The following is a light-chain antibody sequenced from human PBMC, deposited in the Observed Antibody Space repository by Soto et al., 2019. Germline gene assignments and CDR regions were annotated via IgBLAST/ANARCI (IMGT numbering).Light chain of an antibody. CDR1: QSVSSN. J-gene: IGKJ1*01. Sequence: EIVITQSPSTLSVSPGASAPLSCRASQSVSSNLAWYQQKPGQAPRLLIYGASTRATGIPARFSGSGSGTEFTLTIGSLQSEDFAVYYCQQYNNWPPWTFGQGTKVDIK. CDR3: QQYNNWPPWT. CDR2: GAS. V-gene: IGKV3-15*01.